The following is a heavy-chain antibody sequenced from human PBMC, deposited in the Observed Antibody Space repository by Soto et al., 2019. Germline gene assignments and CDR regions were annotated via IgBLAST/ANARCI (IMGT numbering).Heavy chain of an antibody. CDR2: IIPMFGTA. D-gene: IGHD5-18*01. J-gene: IGHJ4*02. CDR3: ASGIQLWLRRINNGYSG. V-gene: IGHV1-69*12. CDR1: GGTFSTYA. Sequence: QVQLVQSGAEVKKPESSVKVSCKAPGGTFSTYAISWVRQAPGQGLEWMGGIIPMFGTATYAQRFQDRVTITADESTNTVYMELSILRAEDTAVYFCASGIQLWLRRINNGYSGWGQGTLVTVSS.